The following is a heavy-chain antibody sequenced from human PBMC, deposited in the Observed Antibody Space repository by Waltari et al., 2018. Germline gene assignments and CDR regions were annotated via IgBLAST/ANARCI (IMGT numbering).Heavy chain of an antibody. D-gene: IGHD6-13*01. J-gene: IGHJ4*02. V-gene: IGHV3-30-3*01. CDR3: ARETGNWDY. CDR2: ISYDGSNK. Sequence: QVQLVESGGGVVQPGRSLRLSCAASGSTFSSYAMHWVRQAPGKGLEWVAVISYDGSNKYYADSVKGRFTISRDNSKNTLYLQMNSLRAEDTAVYYCARETGNWDYWGQGTLVTVSS. CDR1: GSTFSSYA.